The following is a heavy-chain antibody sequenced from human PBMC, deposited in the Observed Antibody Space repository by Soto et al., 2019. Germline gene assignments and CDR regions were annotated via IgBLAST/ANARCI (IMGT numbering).Heavy chain of an antibody. J-gene: IGHJ5*02. CDR1: GGSISSGGYS. D-gene: IGHD2-15*01. Sequence: QLQLQESGSGLVKPSQTLSLTCAVSGGSISSGGYSWSWIRQPPGKGLEWIGYIYHSGSTYYNPSLKSRVTISVDRSKNQFSLKLSSVTAAETAVYYCARNLGYCSGGSCYSVGWFDPWGQGTLVTVSS. CDR3: ARNLGYCSGGSCYSVGWFDP. V-gene: IGHV4-30-2*01. CDR2: IYHSGST.